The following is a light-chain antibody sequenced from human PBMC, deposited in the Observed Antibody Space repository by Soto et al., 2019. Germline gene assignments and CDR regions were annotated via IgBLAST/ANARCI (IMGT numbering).Light chain of an antibody. J-gene: IGKJ4*01. Sequence: EIVLTQSPGTLSLSPGERATLSCRASQSVSNNYLAWYKQKPGQAPRLLIYGASSRATGIPGRFSGSGSGKDFTLTINRLEPGDFAVYYCQQYRSSPLSCGGGTKVEIK. CDR2: GAS. V-gene: IGKV3-20*01. CDR1: QSVSNNY. CDR3: QQYRSSPLS.